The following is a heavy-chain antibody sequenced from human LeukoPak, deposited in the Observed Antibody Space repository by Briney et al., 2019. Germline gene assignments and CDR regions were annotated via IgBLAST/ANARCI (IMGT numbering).Heavy chain of an antibody. J-gene: IGHJ6*02. CDR3: VSGWRDGYNPLYYYGMDV. V-gene: IGHV4-59*08. CDR2: IYYSGST. D-gene: IGHD5-24*01. Sequence: PSETLSLTCTVSGGSISSYYWSWIRQPPGKGLEWIGYIYYSGSTNYNPSLKSRVTISVDTSKNQFSLKLSSVTAADTAVYYCVSGWRDGYNPLYYYGMDVWGQGTTVTVSS. CDR1: GGSISSYY.